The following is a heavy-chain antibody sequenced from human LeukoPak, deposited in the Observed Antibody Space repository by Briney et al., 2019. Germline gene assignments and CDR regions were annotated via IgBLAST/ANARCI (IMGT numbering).Heavy chain of an antibody. CDR2: IIPILGIA. CDR1: GGTFSSYA. Sequence: SVKVSCKASGGTFSSYAISWVRQAPGQGLEWMGRIIPILGIANYAQKFQGRVTITADKSTSTAYMELSSLRSEDTAVYYCAGGRASRRLVDQGTPSRDVWGQGTTVTVSS. D-gene: IGHD1-26*01. J-gene: IGHJ6*02. CDR3: AGGRASRRLVDQGTPSRDV. V-gene: IGHV1-69*04.